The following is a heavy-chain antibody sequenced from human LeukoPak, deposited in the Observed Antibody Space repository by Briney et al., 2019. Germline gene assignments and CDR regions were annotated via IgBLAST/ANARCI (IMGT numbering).Heavy chain of an antibody. J-gene: IGHJ5*02. CDR2: INPNSGGT. CDR1: GYAFTGYY. CDR3: ARDIVMVTYWFDP. V-gene: IGHV1-2*02. Sequence: ASVKVSCKGSGYAFTGYYIHWVRQAPGQGLEWMGWINPNSGGTNYAQKFQGRVTMTRDTSISTAYMELSRLRSDDTAVYYCARDIVMVTYWFDPWGQGTLVTVSS. D-gene: IGHD5-18*01.